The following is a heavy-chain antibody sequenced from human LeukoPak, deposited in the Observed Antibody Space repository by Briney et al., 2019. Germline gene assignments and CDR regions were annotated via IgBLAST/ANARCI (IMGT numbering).Heavy chain of an antibody. J-gene: IGHJ4*02. CDR3: ARGGTAMDLDY. CDR1: GYTFTGYH. V-gene: IGHV1-69*13. Sequence: SVKVSCKASGYTFTGYHVHWVRQAPGQGLEWMGGIIPIFGTANYAQKFQGRVTITADESTSTAYMELSSLRSEDTAVYYCARGGTAMDLDYWGQGTLVTVSS. CDR2: IIPIFGTA. D-gene: IGHD5-18*01.